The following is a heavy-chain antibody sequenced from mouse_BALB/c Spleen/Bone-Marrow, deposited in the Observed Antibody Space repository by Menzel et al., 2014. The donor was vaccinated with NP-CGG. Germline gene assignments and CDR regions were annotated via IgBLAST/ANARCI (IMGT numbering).Heavy chain of an antibody. V-gene: IGHV5-12-1*01. J-gene: IGHJ2*01. Sequence: VNVVESGGGLVKPGGSLKPSCAASGFAFSSYDMSWVRQTPEKRLGWVAYISSGGGSTYYPDTVKGRFTISRDNAKNTLYLQMSSLKSEDTAMYYCARGYYYGSSFDYWGQGTTLTVSS. CDR1: GFAFSSYD. D-gene: IGHD1-1*01. CDR3: ARGYYYGSSFDY. CDR2: ISSGGGST.